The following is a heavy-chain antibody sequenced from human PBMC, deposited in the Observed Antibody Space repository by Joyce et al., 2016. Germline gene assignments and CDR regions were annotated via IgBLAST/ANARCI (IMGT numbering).Heavy chain of an antibody. J-gene: IGHJ2*01. CDR1: GFTVRDNY. V-gene: IGHV3-53*02. D-gene: IGHD3-9*01. Sequence: EAQLVETGGGLIQPGGSLRLSCAASGFTVRDNYMSWVRQAPEKGMEWVAFIYNYNSASYADSVSGRFTIFTDTSTNTLYLDMNNLRADDTAVYYCARGRVDYDLLTGYSLGWKFDVWGRGTLVTVSS. CDR3: ARGRVDYDLLTGYSLGWKFDV. CDR2: IYNYNSA.